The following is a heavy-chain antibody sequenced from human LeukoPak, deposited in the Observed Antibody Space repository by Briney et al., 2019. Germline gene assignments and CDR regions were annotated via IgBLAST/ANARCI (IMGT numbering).Heavy chain of an antibody. D-gene: IGHD6-19*01. CDR3: ARDLKYSSGWYTQGGNWFDP. J-gene: IGHJ5*02. Sequence: SETLSLTCAVYGGSFSGYYWSWIRQPAGKGLEWIGRIYTSGSTNYNPSLKSRVTMSVDTSKNQFSLKLSSVTAADTAVYYCARDLKYSSGWYTQGGNWFDPWGQGTLVTVSS. CDR1: GGSFSGYY. V-gene: IGHV4-4*07. CDR2: IYTSGST.